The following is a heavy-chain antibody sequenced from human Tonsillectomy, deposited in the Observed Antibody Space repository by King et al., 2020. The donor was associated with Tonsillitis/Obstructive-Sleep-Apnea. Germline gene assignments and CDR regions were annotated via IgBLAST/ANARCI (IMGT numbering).Heavy chain of an antibody. D-gene: IGHD3-10*01. CDR2: IYTSGST. J-gene: IGHJ4*02. CDR3: AGARVRGVTYYFDY. CDR1: GGSISSYY. V-gene: IGHV4-4*07. Sequence: VQLQESGPGLVKPSETLSLTCTVSGGSISSYYWSWIRQSAGKGLEWIGRIYTSGSTNYNPSLKSRVTMSVDTSKNQFSLKLSSVTAADTAVYYCAGARVRGVTYYFDYWGQGTLVTVSS.